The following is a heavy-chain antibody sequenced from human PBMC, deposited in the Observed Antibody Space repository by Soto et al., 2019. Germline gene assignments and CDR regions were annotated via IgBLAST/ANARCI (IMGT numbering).Heavy chain of an antibody. CDR3: AMTYGSSWFSD. CDR1: GFTFNIYW. J-gene: IGHJ4*02. D-gene: IGHD6-13*01. Sequence: EVQLVESGGGLVQPGGSLRLSCAASGFTFNIYWMYWVRQAPGKGLVWVSRINPDGSSTSYADSVRGRFTISRDNAKNTLYLQMNSLRAEDTALYYCAMTYGSSWFSDWGQGTLVTVSS. V-gene: IGHV3-74*01. CDR2: INPDGSST.